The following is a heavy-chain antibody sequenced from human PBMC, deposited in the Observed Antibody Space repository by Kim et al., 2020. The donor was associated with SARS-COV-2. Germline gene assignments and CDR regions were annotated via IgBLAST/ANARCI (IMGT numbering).Heavy chain of an antibody. CDR3: ARGVMVPDY. V-gene: IGHV1-3*01. J-gene: IGHJ4*02. CDR2: NT. D-gene: IGHD2-8*01. Sequence: NTKYSQKFQGRVTISRDTSASTAHMELSSLRSEDTAVYYCARGVMVPDYWGQGTLVTVSS.